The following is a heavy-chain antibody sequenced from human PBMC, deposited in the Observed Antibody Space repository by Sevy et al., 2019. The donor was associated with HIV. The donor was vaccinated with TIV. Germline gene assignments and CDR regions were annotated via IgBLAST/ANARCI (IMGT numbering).Heavy chain of an antibody. CDR1: GFTFSSYA. J-gene: IGHJ5*02. CDR2: ISYDGSNK. D-gene: IGHD3-22*01. V-gene: IGHV3-30*04. CDR3: VRDLYDSSGYYGDWFDP. Sequence: GGSLRLSCAASGFTFSSYAMHWVRQAPGKGLEWVAVISYDGSNKYYADSVKGRFTISRDNSKNTLYLQMNSLRAEDTAVYYCVRDLYDSSGYYGDWFDPWGQGTLVTVSS.